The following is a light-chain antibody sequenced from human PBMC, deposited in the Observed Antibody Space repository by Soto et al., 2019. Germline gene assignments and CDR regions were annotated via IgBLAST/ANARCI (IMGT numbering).Light chain of an antibody. CDR1: SSNIGSNT. J-gene: IGLJ7*01. CDR3: AAWDDSLSGPV. V-gene: IGLV1-44*01. CDR2: SNN. Sequence: QSVLTQPPSASGTPGQRVTISCSGSSSNIGSNTVNWYQQLPGTAPKLLIYSNNQRPSGVPDRFSGSKSGTSASLAISGLQSEDEADYYCAAWDDSLSGPVFGGGTQLNVL.